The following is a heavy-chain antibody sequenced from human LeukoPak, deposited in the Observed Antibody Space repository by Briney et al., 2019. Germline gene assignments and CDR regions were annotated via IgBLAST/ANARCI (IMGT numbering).Heavy chain of an antibody. Sequence: GASVKVSCKASGYTFTGYYMHWVRQAPGQGLEWMGWINPNSGGTNYAQKFQGRVTMTRDTSISTAHMELSRLRSDDTAVYYCARGGYSSSSRRGGIDYWGQGTLVTVSS. CDR3: ARGGYSSSSRRGGIDY. J-gene: IGHJ4*02. V-gene: IGHV1-2*02. CDR1: GYTFTGYY. CDR2: INPNSGGT. D-gene: IGHD6-6*01.